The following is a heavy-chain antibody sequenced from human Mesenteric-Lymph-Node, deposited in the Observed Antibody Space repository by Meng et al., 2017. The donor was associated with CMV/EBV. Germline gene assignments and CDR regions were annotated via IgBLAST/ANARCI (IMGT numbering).Heavy chain of an antibody. J-gene: IGHJ6*02. CDR3: ARSYFSYYDFWSGYYSSTYYGMDV. CDR2: IYYSGST. D-gene: IGHD3-3*01. Sequence: GSLRLSCTVSGGSISSGDYYWSWIRQPPGKGLEWIGYIYYSGSTNYNPSLKSRVTISVDTSKNQFSLKLSSVTAADTAVYYCARSYFSYYDFWSGYYSSTYYGMDVWGQGTTVTVSS. CDR1: GGSISSGDYY. V-gene: IGHV4-61*08.